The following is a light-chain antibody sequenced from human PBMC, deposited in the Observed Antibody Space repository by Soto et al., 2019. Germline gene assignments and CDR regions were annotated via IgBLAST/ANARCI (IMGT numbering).Light chain of an antibody. Sequence: EIVLTQSPGTLSLSPGERATLSCRASQSVLNNYLAWYQQKPGQAPRLLIYVASTRAAGIPDRFSGSGSGTDCSLTISRLELEDFAVYYCQIYGTSPLITFGQGTRLEIK. J-gene: IGKJ5*01. CDR1: QSVLNNY. V-gene: IGKV3-20*01. CDR3: QIYGTSPLIT. CDR2: VAS.